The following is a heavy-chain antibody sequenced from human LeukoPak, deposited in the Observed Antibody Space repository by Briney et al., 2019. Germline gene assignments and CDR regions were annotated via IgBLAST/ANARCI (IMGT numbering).Heavy chain of an antibody. Sequence: GGSLRLSCAASGFTFSSYAMHWVRQAPGKGLERVAVISYDGNNKYYADSVKGRLTISRDNSKNTLYLQMNSLRAEDTAVYYCAKGSYYDSSGSFYFDYWGQGTLVTVSS. CDR2: ISYDGNNK. V-gene: IGHV3-30*04. D-gene: IGHD3-22*01. CDR1: GFTFSSYA. CDR3: AKGSYYDSSGSFYFDY. J-gene: IGHJ4*02.